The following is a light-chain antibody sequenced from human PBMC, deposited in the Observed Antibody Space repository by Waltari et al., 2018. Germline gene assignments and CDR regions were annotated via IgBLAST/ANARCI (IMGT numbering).Light chain of an antibody. CDR3: QQSYTTPFT. Sequence: DIQMTQSPPSLSASVGDRVTITCRATQSISTSLNWYQQKPGKAPNPRIYGASSLERGVPSRFSGSGSGTDFTLTISSLHPEDFATYYCQQSYTTPFTFGPGTKVDLK. V-gene: IGKV1-39*01. CDR2: GAS. CDR1: QSISTS. J-gene: IGKJ3*01.